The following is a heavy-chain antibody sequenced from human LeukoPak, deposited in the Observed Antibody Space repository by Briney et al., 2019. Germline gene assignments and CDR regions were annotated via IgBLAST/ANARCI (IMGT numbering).Heavy chain of an antibody. CDR3: AKKWGVGTTTLDYFDY. CDR1: GFTFSNYA. CDR2: ISGSAGST. Sequence: GGSLRLSCAASGFTFSNYAMSWVRQAPGKGLEWVSGISGSAGSTYYADSVKGRFTISRDNSKNTLYLQMNSLTDDDAAVYYCAKKWGVGTTTLDYFDYWGQGTLVTVSS. V-gene: IGHV3-23*01. D-gene: IGHD1-26*01. J-gene: IGHJ4*02.